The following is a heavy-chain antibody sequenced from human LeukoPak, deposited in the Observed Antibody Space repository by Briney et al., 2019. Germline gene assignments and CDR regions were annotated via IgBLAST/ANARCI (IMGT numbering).Heavy chain of an antibody. CDR3: TRHPSDIVVASSSNWFDP. CDR1: GFTFSGSA. D-gene: IGHD2-2*01. Sequence: GGSLRLSCAASGFTFSGSAMHWFRQASGKGLESVGRIRSKANSYATAYAASVKGRFTISRDDSKNTAYLQMNSLKTEDTAVYYCTRHPSDIVVASSSNWFDPWGQGTLVTVST. J-gene: IGHJ5*02. CDR2: IRSKANSYAT. V-gene: IGHV3-73*01.